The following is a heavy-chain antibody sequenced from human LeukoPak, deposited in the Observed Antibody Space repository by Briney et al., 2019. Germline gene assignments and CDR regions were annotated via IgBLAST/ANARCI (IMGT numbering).Heavy chain of an antibody. D-gene: IGHD2-21*02. Sequence: SETLSLTCTVSGGSISSYYWSWIRQPAGKGLEWIGRISSSGSTNYNPSLKSRVTISVDTSKNQFSLKLSSVTAADTAVYYCARVVNCGGDCYHFDYWGQGTLVTVSS. J-gene: IGHJ4*02. CDR2: ISSSGST. CDR3: ARVVNCGGDCYHFDY. V-gene: IGHV4-4*07. CDR1: GGSISSYY.